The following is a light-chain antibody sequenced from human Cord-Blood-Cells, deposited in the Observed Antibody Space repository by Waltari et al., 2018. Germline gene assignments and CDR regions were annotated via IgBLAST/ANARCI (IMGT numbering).Light chain of an antibody. Sequence: IVMTQSPDSLAVSLGERATINCKSSTSVLYSSNNKNYLAWSQQKPGQPPKLLIYWASTRESGVPDRFRGSGSGTDFTLTISSLQAEDVAVYYCQQYYSTPYTFGQGTKLEIK. V-gene: IGKV4-1*01. CDR2: WAS. CDR3: QQYYSTPYT. J-gene: IGKJ2*01. CDR1: TSVLYSSNNKNY.